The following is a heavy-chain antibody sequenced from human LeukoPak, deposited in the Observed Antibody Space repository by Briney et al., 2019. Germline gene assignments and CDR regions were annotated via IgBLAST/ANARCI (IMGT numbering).Heavy chain of an antibody. D-gene: IGHD3-10*01. Sequence: PSETLSLTCTVSGGSISSSNYYWGWIRQPPGKGLEWIGSIHYSGSTYYNLSLKSRVTVSVDTSKNQFTVNLSSVTAADTAVYYCTRHFGSGRDDYWGQGTLVTVSS. CDR2: IHYSGST. J-gene: IGHJ4*02. CDR3: TRHFGSGRDDY. CDR1: GGSISSSNYY. V-gene: IGHV4-39*01.